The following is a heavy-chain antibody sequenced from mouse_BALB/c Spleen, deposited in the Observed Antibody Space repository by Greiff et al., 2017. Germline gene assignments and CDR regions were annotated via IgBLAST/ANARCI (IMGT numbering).Heavy chain of an antibody. D-gene: IGHD1-2*01. J-gene: IGHJ3*01. V-gene: IGHV1S81*02. CDR2: INPSNGGT. CDR1: GYTFTSYY. CDR3: TRSGTTAAWFAY. Sequence: QVQLQQPGAELVKPGASVKLSCKASGYTFTSYYMYWVKQRPGQGLEWIGGINPSNGGTNFNEKFKSKATLTVDKSSSTAYMQLSSLTSADSAVYYCTRSGTTAAWFAYWGQGTLVTVSA.